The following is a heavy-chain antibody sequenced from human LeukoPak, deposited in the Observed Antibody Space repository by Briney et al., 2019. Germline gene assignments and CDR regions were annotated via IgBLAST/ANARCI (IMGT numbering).Heavy chain of an antibody. CDR1: GFTFSSYW. CDR3: ARVSTPYYFDY. Sequence: GGSLRLSCAASGFTFSSYWMNWVRQAPGKGLEWVSSISSSSSYIYYADSVKGRFTISRDNAKNSLYLQMNSLRAEDTAVYYCARVSTPYYFDYWGQGTLVTVSS. CDR2: ISSSSSYI. D-gene: IGHD5/OR15-5a*01. V-gene: IGHV3-21*01. J-gene: IGHJ4*02.